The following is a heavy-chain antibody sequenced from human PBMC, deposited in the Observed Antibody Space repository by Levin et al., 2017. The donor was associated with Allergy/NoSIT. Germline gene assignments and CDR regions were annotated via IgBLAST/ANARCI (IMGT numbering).Heavy chain of an antibody. CDR1: GDSISSTNW. CDR2: ISHSGSA. J-gene: IGHJ6*03. V-gene: IGHV4-4*02. D-gene: IGHD3-16*01. CDR3: ARLGDLTEGWDSDYWGAPSYYYMDV. Sequence: KASETLSLTCTVSGDSISSTNWWSWVRQTPGKGLEWIGEISHSGSAKYNPSLRSRVTISVDKSKNQVSLKLTSVTAADTAVYYCARLGDLTEGWDSDYWGAPSYYYMDVWGKGTTVTVSS.